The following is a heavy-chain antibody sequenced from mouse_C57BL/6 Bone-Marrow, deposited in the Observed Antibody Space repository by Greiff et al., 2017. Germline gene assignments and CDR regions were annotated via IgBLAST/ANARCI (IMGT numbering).Heavy chain of an antibody. CDR1: GFNIKDDY. V-gene: IGHV14-4*01. J-gene: IGHJ2*01. Sequence: EVKLMESGAELVRPGASVKLSCTASGFNIKDDYIHWVKQRPEQGLEWIGWIDPEIGDTEYASKFQGQATITSDTASNTAYLQLSRLRSEDTAVYYCSSFDGNFFDFWGQGTPLTVAS. CDR3: SSFDGNFFDF. D-gene: IGHD2-3*01. CDR2: IDPEIGDT.